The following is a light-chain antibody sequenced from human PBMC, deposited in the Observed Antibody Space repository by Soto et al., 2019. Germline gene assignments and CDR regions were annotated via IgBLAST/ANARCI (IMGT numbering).Light chain of an antibody. J-gene: IGKJ1*01. CDR3: HQYGTSAGT. CDR1: HSICSY. V-gene: IGKV1-39*01. Sequence: IHLVYAPCSLSAYVWDSVTITFRASHSICSYLNWYQQKPGKAPKLLIYDAASLQSGVPSTFRGSGSGTEFTLTISRLEPEDFAVYYCHQYGTSAGTFGQGTKVDIK. CDR2: DAA.